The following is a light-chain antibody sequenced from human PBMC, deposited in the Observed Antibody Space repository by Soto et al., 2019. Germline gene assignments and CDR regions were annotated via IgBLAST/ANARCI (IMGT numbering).Light chain of an antibody. V-gene: IGKV3-20*01. J-gene: IGKJ1*01. CDR2: GAS. CDR3: QQYDDSET. Sequence: EIVLTQSPDTLSLPPGERATLSCRASQSVSSDYLAWYQQKPGQAPRLLIYGASNRATGVPDRFSGSGSGTDFTLTISRLEPEDFAVYYCQQYDDSETFGQGTKVDIK. CDR1: QSVSSDY.